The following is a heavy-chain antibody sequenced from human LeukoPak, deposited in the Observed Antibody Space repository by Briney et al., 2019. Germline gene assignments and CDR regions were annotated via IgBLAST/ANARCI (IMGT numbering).Heavy chain of an antibody. CDR2: TTPIFGSA. Sequence: ASVKVSCKASGGTFSNHAVSWVRQAPGQGLEWMGGTTPIFGSANYAQKFQGRVTIATDESTSTAYMELSSLRSEDTAVYYCARAAFYFDSSGYSMDAFDIWGQGTMVTVSS. D-gene: IGHD3-22*01. J-gene: IGHJ3*02. CDR1: GGTFSNHA. CDR3: ARAAFYFDSSGYSMDAFDI. V-gene: IGHV1-69*05.